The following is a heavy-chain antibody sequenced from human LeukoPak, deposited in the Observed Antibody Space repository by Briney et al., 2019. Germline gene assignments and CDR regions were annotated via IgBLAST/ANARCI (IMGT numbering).Heavy chain of an antibody. CDR1: GFTSRRYW. CDR2: IKQDGRET. V-gene: IGHV3-7*01. Sequence: GGSLRLSCAASGFTSRRYWLTWVRESPGKGVGWVANIKQDGRETSHVDSVKGRFTISRDNAKDSLYLEMNSLRAEDTAVYYCARGGQAGTSDLWGQGTLVTVSS. CDR3: ARGGQAGTSDL. D-gene: IGHD3-10*01. J-gene: IGHJ5*02.